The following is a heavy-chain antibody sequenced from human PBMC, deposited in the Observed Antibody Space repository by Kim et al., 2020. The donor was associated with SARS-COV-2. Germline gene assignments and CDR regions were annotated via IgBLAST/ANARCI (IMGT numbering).Heavy chain of an antibody. CDR1: GFTFDDYA. CDR3: AAFLMNLDY. CDR2: ISWNSGSI. Sequence: GGSLRLSCAASGFTFDDYAMHWVRQAPGKGLEWVSGISWNSGSIGYADSVKGRFTISRDNAKNSLYLQMNSLRAEDTALYYCAAFLMNLDYWGQGTLVTVSS. V-gene: IGHV3-9*01. D-gene: IGHD2-8*01. J-gene: IGHJ4*02.